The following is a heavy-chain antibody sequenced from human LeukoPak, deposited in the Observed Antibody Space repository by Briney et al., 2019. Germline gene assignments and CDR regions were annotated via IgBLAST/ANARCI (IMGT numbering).Heavy chain of an antibody. CDR2: IRSEAYGGTT. CDR1: GFTFGDYA. J-gene: IGHJ4*02. V-gene: IGHV3-49*03. Sequence: PGGSLRLSCTASGFTFGDYAMSWFRLAPGKGLEWVGFIRSEAYGGTTEYAASVKGRFTISRDDSKSIAYLQMNSLKTEDTAVYYCTRVDYDILTGYFDYWGQGTLVTVSS. CDR3: TRVDYDILTGYFDY. D-gene: IGHD3-9*01.